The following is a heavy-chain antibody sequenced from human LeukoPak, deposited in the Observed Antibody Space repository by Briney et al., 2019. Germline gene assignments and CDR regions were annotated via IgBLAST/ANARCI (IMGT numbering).Heavy chain of an antibody. CDR3: ARGVRGCSGGSCYFDAFDI. Sequence: GASVKVSCKASGYTFTSYGISWVRQAPGQGLEWMGWMNPNSGNTGYAQKFQGRVTITRNTSISTAYMELSSLRSEDTAVYYCARGVRGCSGGSCYFDAFDIWGQGTMVTVSS. D-gene: IGHD2-15*01. V-gene: IGHV1-8*03. J-gene: IGHJ3*02. CDR2: MNPNSGNT. CDR1: GYTFTSYG.